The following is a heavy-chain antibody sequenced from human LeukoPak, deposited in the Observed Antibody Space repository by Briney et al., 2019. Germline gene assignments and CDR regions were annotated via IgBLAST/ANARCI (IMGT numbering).Heavy chain of an antibody. V-gene: IGHV4-39*01. CDR1: GGSISSSSYY. Sequence: SETLSLTCTVSGGSISSSSYYWGWIRQPPGKGLEWIGSIYYSGSTYYNPSLKSRVTISVDTSKNQFSLKLSSVTAADTAVYYCARLLPTRDWYRYSNWFDPWGQGTLVTVSS. J-gene: IGHJ5*02. CDR2: IYYSGST. D-gene: IGHD1-1*01. CDR3: ARLLPTRDWYRYSNWFDP.